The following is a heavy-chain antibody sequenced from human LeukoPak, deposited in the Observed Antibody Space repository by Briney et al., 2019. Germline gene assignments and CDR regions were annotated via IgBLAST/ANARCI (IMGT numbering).Heavy chain of an antibody. D-gene: IGHD1-26*01. J-gene: IGHJ4*02. CDR1: GFTFSTYE. CDR2: ISSSGSAT. Sequence: PGGSLRLSCAASGFTFSTYEVKWVRQTPGKGLEWVSYISSSGSATYYADSVKGRFAISRDNAKDSLYLQMESLRADDTAVYYCARQASGSYYDLDYWGQGTLVTVSS. CDR3: ARQASGSYYDLDY. V-gene: IGHV3-48*03.